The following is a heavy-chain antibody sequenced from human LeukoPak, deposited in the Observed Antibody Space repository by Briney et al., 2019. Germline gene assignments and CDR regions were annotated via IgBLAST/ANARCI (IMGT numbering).Heavy chain of an antibody. J-gene: IGHJ4*02. V-gene: IGHV3-30*02. CDR3: AKDQSMVRGVFDY. D-gene: IGHD3-10*01. Sequence: GGSLRLSCAASGFTFSSYGMHWVRQAPGKVLEWVAFIRYDGSNKYYADSVKGRFTISRDNSKNTLYLQMNSLRAEDTAVYYCAKDQSMVRGVFDYWGQGTLVTVSS. CDR1: GFTFSSYG. CDR2: IRYDGSNK.